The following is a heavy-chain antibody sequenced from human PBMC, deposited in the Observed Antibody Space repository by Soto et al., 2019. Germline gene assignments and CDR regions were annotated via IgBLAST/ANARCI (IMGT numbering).Heavy chain of an antibody. J-gene: IGHJ4*02. D-gene: IGHD6-19*01. CDR3: ARDQTVAGPTTSDY. CDR2: IWNDGTTE. Sequence: GGLQSLSWSVAARNFRDYVGRWVRRAPGKGLEWVALIWNDGTTEYYIDSVKGRFTISRDNAKNTLYLQMNSLRAEDTAVYYCARDQTVAGPTTSDYCVQGTLVPVSS. CDR1: ARNFRDYV. V-gene: IGHV3-33*08.